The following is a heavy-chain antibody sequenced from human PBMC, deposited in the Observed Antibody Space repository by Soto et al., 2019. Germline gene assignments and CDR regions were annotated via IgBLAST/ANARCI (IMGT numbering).Heavy chain of an antibody. D-gene: IGHD6-13*01. J-gene: IGHJ6*02. CDR2: INPSGGST. CDR3: ARATSAGNGRRVDV. Sequence: QVQLVQSGTEMKEPGASVSLSCKASGYTFTTYYIHWVRQAPGQGLEWMGMINPSGGSTTYAQNFQGRVTMTRDTSTSTVYMDLNSLRSDDTAVYYCARATSAGNGRRVDVWGQGTTVTVSS. V-gene: IGHV1-46*01. CDR1: GYTFTTYY.